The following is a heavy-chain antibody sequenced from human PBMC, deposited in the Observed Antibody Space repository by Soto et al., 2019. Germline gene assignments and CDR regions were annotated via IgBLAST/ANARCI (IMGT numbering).Heavy chain of an antibody. CDR1: GFALSSYS. Sequence: EVQLVESGGRLVKPGGSLRLSCAVSGFALSSYSIAWVRQAPGKGLEWVSFTFNYAGRLYYADSVKGRFAISRDGAKDSVYLQMNSLRAKGTAVYYLATEVGYCGGSSGFRSGFDVWGQGTVVTVSS. V-gene: IGHV3-21*01. CDR2: TFNYAGRL. CDR3: ATEVGYCGGSSGFRSGFDV. J-gene: IGHJ3*01. D-gene: IGHD2-21*01.